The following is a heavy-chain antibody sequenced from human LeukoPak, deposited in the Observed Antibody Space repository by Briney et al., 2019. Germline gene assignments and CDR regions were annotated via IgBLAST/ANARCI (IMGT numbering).Heavy chain of an antibody. Sequence: GGSLRLSCAASGFTFSSYEMNWVRQAPGKGLEWVSYISASGTTIYYADSVKGRFTMSRDNAKNSLYLQMNSLRAEDTAVYYCARDPTSYIYGFLDCWGQGALVTVSS. V-gene: IGHV3-48*03. J-gene: IGHJ4*02. CDR1: GFTFSSYE. CDR2: ISASGTTI. CDR3: ARDPTSYIYGFLDC. D-gene: IGHD5-18*01.